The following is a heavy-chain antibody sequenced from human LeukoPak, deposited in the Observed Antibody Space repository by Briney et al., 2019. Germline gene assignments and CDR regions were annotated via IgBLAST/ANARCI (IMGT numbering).Heavy chain of an antibody. J-gene: IGHJ4*02. Sequence: SETLSLTCAVSGGSISSSNWWTWVRQPPGKGLEWIGEIYHNEYTNYNPSLNSRVTISLDKSKNQFSLQLRSVTAADTAVYFCARGLYWVPGYYSGNYFDYWGQGTLVTVSS. D-gene: IGHD3-9*01. CDR3: ARGLYWVPGYYSGNYFDY. CDR1: GGSISSSNW. V-gene: IGHV4-4*02. CDR2: IYHNEYT.